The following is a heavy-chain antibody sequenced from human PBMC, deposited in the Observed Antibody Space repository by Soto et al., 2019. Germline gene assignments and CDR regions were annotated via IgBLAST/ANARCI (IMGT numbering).Heavy chain of an antibody. CDR3: ARDRKGGYSSGWYNVYNSASLAFDY. J-gene: IGHJ4*02. D-gene: IGHD6-19*01. CDR2: IIPIFGTA. Sequence: SVKVSCKASGGTFSSYAISWVRQAPGQGLEWMGGIIPIFGTANYAQKFQGRVTITADESTSTAYMELSSLRSEDTAVYYCARDRKGGYSSGWYNVYNSASLAFDYWGQGTLVTVSS. CDR1: GGTFSSYA. V-gene: IGHV1-69*13.